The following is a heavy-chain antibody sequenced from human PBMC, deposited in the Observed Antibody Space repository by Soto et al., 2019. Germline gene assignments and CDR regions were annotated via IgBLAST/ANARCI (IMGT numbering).Heavy chain of an antibody. Sequence: QLQLQESGSGLVKPSQTLSLTCAVSGGSIRSGDYSWSWMRQPPGKGLEWIGDIYHSGSTYYNTSLQRRVTRSVDRSENQFSLKLISVTAADTAVYYFSRWWRYAPRFDSWGQGTLVTVSS. CDR1: GGSIRSGDYS. CDR3: SRWWRYAPRFDS. CDR2: IYHSGST. D-gene: IGHD3-16*01. V-gene: IGHV4-30-2*01. J-gene: IGHJ5*01.